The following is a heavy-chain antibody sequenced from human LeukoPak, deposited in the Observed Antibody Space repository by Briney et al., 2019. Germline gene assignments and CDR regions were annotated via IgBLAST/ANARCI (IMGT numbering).Heavy chain of an antibody. CDR3: ARHCGATMIAVAGTDWFDP. J-gene: IGHJ5*02. Sequence: SETLSLTCTVSGGSISSSSYYWGWIRQPPGKGLEWIGSIYYSGSTYYNPSLKSRVTISVDTSKNQFSLKLSSVTAADTAVYYCARHCGATMIAVAGTDWFDPWGQGTLVTVSS. V-gene: IGHV4-39*01. CDR1: GGSISSSSYY. D-gene: IGHD6-13*01. CDR2: IYYSGST.